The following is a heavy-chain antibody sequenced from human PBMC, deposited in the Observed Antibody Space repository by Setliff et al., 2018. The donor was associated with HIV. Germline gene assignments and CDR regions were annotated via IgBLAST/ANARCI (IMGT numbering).Heavy chain of an antibody. J-gene: IGHJ6*03. Sequence: SETLSLTCVVYRGSFSDYYWTWIRQPPGKGLVWIGEISPSGSTNYNPSLKSRVTISVDTSENQFSLKLSSVTAADTAVYYCARTPQEVVVVAATRPYYYYYMDVWGKGTTVTVSS. V-gene: IGHV4-34*01. CDR2: ISPSGST. CDR3: ARTPQEVVVVAATRPYYYYYMDV. D-gene: IGHD2-15*01. CDR1: RGSFSDYY.